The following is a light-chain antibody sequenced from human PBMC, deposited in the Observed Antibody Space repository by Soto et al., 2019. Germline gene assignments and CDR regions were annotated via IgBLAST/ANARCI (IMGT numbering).Light chain of an antibody. CDR1: SSDVGGYNY. CDR3: YSYAGRNIWV. CDR2: DVS. J-gene: IGLJ3*02. Sequence: QSALTQPRSVSGSPGQSVTISCTGTSSDVGGYNYVSWYQQHPGKAPKLMIYDVSKRPSGVPDRFSGSKSGNTASLTVSGLQADDEAVYYCYSYAGRNIWVFGGGTQLTVL. V-gene: IGLV2-11*01.